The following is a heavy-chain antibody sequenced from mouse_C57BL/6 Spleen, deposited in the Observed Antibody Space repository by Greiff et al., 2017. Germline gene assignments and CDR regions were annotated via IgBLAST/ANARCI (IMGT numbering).Heavy chain of an antibody. Sequence: EVKLMESEGGLVQPGSSMKLSCTASGFTFSDYYMAWVRQVPEKGLEWVANINYDGSSTYYQDSLKSRFIISRDNAKNFLCLQMSSLKTEDTATYYCSRGAGYYAMDYWGQGTSGTVSS. CDR1: GFTFSDYY. CDR3: SRGAGYYAMDY. J-gene: IGHJ4*01. CDR2: INYDGSST. V-gene: IGHV5-16*01.